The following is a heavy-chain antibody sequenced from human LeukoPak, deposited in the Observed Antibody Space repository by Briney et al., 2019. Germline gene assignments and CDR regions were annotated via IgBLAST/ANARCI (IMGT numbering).Heavy chain of an antibody. CDR3: ASPRRSYSGSYMYYFDY. Sequence: ETLSLTCTVSGDSISSYYWSWIRQPPGKGLEWIGYISSSGSTDYNPSLKSRVTISVDTSKNQFSLKLSSVTAADTAVYYCASPRRSYSGSYMYYFDYWGQGTLVTVSS. J-gene: IGHJ4*02. D-gene: IGHD1-26*01. CDR1: GDSISSYY. V-gene: IGHV4-59*12. CDR2: ISSSGST.